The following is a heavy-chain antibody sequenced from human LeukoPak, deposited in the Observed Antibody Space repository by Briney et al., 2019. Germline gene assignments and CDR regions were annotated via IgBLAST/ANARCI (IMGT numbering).Heavy chain of an antibody. D-gene: IGHD3-22*01. CDR3: ARGGKYYYDSSGYSH. CDR2: IYYSGST. J-gene: IGHJ4*02. V-gene: IGHV4-59*01. Sequence: KPSETLSLTCTVSGGSIRSYYWSWIRQPPGKGLEWIGYIYYSGSTNYNPSLKSRVTISVDTSKNQFSLKLSSVTAADTAVYYCARGGKYYYDSSGYSHWGQGTLVTVSS. CDR1: GGSIRSYY.